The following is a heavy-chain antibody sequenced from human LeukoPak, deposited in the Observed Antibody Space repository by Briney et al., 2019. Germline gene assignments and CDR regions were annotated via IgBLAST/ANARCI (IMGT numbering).Heavy chain of an antibody. J-gene: IGHJ3*02. CDR2: IYYSGST. D-gene: IGHD2-2*01. CDR3: ARPIVVVPAAGNDAFDI. V-gene: IGHV4-39*01. CDR1: GGSISSGSYY. Sequence: SETLSLTCTVSGGSISSGSYYWGWIRQPPGKGLEWIGSIYYSGSTYYNPSLKSRATISVDTSKNQFSLKLSSVTAADTAVYYCARPIVVVPAAGNDAFDIWGQGTMVTVSS.